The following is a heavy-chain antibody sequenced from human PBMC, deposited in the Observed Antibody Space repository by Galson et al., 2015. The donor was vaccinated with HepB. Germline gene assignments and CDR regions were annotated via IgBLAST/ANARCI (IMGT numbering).Heavy chain of an antibody. V-gene: IGHV4-39*01. J-gene: IGHJ4*02. CDR1: GGSISSSSYY. CDR3: ARPGGYYDYVWGIFLH. CDR2: IYYSGST. Sequence: LSLTCTVSGGSISSSSYYWGWIRQPPGKGLEWIGSIYYSGSTYYNPSLKSRVTISVDTSKNQFSLKLSSVTAADTAVYYCARPGGYYDYVWGIFLHWGQGTLVTVSS. D-gene: IGHD3-16*01.